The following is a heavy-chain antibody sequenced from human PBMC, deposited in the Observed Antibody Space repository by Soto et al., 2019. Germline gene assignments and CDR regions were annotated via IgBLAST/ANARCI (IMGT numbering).Heavy chain of an antibody. CDR2: FDPEDGET. D-gene: IGHD5-12*01. Sequence: AASVKVSCKVSGYTLTELSMHWVRQAPGKGLEWMGGFDPEDGETIYAQKFQGRVTMTENTSTNTAYMELSSLRSEDTAVYYCERFIVATTSDDFDIWGQGTMVT. J-gene: IGHJ3*02. CDR3: ERFIVATTSDDFDI. CDR1: GYTLTELS. V-gene: IGHV1-24*01.